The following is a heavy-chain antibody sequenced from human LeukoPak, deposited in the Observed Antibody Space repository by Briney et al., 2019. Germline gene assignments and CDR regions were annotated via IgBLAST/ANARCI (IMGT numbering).Heavy chain of an antibody. CDR2: ISYDGSSK. CDR1: GLTFSNYA. J-gene: IGHJ4*02. V-gene: IGHV3-30*04. Sequence: GRSLRLSCAASGLTFSNYAMHWVRQAPGKGLEWVAVISYDGSSKNYADSVKGRFTISRDNSKNTLYLQMNNLRPEDTAVYYCARDWGGSSSGYYQYFDYWGQGTLVTVSS. CDR3: ARDWGGSSSGYYQYFDY. D-gene: IGHD3-22*01.